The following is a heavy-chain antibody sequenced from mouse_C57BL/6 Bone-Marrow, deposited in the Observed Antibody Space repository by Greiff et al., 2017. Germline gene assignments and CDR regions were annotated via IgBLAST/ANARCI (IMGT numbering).Heavy chain of an antibody. CDR1: GFTFSSYG. D-gene: IGHD1-1*01. V-gene: IGHV5-6*01. Sequence: EVQLQESGGDLVKPGGSLKLSCAASGFTFSSYGMSWVRQTPDKRLEWVATISSGGSYTYYPDSVKGRFTISRDNAKNNLYLQMSSLKSEDTAMYYCARGPTVEKAYWGQGTLVTVSA. CDR2: ISSGGSYT. J-gene: IGHJ3*01. CDR3: ARGPTVEKAY.